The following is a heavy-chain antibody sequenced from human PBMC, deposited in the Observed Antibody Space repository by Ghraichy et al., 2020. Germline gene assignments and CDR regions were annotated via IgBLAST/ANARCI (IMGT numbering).Heavy chain of an antibody. D-gene: IGHD3-9*01. CDR2: TYYRSKWYN. V-gene: IGHV6-1*01. J-gene: IGHJ5*02. Sequence: SQTLSLTCAISGDSVSSNSAAWNWIRQSPSRGLECLGRTYYRSKWYNDYAVSVKSRITINPDTSKNQFSLQLNSVTPEDTAVYYCAREGARYDILTGHIMINWFDPWGQGTLVTVSS. CDR1: GDSVSSNSAA. CDR3: AREGARYDILTGHIMINWFDP.